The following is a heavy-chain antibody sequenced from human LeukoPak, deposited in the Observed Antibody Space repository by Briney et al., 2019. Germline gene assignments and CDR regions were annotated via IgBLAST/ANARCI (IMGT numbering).Heavy chain of an antibody. Sequence: GGSLRLSCAGSGFSFSSYSMNWVRQAPGKGLEWVSYISSSSSTIYYADSVKGRFTISRDNSKNTLYLQMNSLRAEDTAVYYCAKGGPYTAMVDYWGQGTLVTVSS. CDR3: AKGGPYTAMVDY. CDR2: ISSSSSTI. J-gene: IGHJ4*02. D-gene: IGHD5-18*01. CDR1: GFSFSSYS. V-gene: IGHV3-48*01.